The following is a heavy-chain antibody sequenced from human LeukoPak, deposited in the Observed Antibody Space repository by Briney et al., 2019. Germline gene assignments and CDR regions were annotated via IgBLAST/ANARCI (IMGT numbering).Heavy chain of an antibody. CDR1: GYTFTTYG. CDR3: ARDYDYVPDF. V-gene: IGHV1-18*01. Sequence: ASVKVSCKASGYTFTTYGISWMRQAPGQGLEWMGWIDASNANTNYAQKVQGRVTITTDTSTNTAYMELRSLRFDDTAVYYCARDYDYVPDFWGQGTLVTVSS. D-gene: IGHD3-16*01. CDR2: IDASNANT. J-gene: IGHJ4*02.